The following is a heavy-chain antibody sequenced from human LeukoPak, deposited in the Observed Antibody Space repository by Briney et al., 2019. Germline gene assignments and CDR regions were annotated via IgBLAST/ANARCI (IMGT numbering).Heavy chain of an antibody. Sequence: SETLSLTCTVSGASLARDMYHWGWVRQSPGKGLEWLGTIYYDGSTFYSPSFKSRVTISINASKKQLSLNLASVTAADTAVYYCARRGDAWEILYSFDVWGQGTAVIVSS. CDR3: ARRGDAWEILYSFDV. CDR2: IYYDGST. V-gene: IGHV4-39*01. J-gene: IGHJ3*01. CDR1: GASLARDMYH. D-gene: IGHD2-15*01.